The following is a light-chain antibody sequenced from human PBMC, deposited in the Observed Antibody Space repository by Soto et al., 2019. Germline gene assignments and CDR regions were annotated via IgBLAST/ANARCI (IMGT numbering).Light chain of an antibody. CDR1: SSNIGNNY. J-gene: IGLJ1*01. CDR3: GTWDNGLSVYV. Sequence: QSVLTQPHSVSAAPGQKVTISCSGSSSNIGNNYVSWYQQLPGTAPKLLIYDNNKRPSGIPDRFSGFKSGTSATLGITGLQTGDEADYYCGTWDNGLSVYVFGTGTKLTVL. CDR2: DNN. V-gene: IGLV1-51*01.